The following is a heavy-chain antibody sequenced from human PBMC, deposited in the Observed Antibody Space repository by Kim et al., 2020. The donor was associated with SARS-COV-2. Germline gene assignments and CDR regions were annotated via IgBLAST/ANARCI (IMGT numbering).Heavy chain of an antibody. D-gene: IGHD3-22*01. Sequence: SETLSLTCAVYGGPLSGYYWSWIRQPPGKGLECIGEINDSGSANYNPSLNSRVTISIDTSKTQFSLTLTSVTAADTALYYCARESRSDSTVYYNFDLWG. CDR1: GGPLSGYY. V-gene: IGHV4-34*01. J-gene: IGHJ4*01. CDR3: ARESRSDSTVYYNFDL. CDR2: INDSGSA.